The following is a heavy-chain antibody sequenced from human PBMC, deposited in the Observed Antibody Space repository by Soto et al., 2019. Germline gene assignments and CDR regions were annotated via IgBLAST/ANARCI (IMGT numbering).Heavy chain of an antibody. CDR2: IKRDGSEK. CDR3: ARDRDLAVPAAVIYFDS. CDR1: GLSISDYW. D-gene: IGHD2-2*01. V-gene: IGHV3-7*01. J-gene: IGHJ4*02. Sequence: PGGSLRLSCAASGLSISDYWMSWVRQAPGKGLEWVANIKRDGSEKYYVDSVKGRFTISRDNAKNSLYLQMNSLRADDTAVYYCARDRDLAVPAAVIYFDSWGQGTLVTVSS.